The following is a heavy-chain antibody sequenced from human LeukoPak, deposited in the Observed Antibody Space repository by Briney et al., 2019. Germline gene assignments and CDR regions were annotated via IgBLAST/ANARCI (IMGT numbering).Heavy chain of an antibody. V-gene: IGHV1-46*01. CDR1: GYTFTSYY. Sequence: VSVKVSCKASGYTFTSYYMHWVRQAPGQGLEWMGIINPSGGSTSYPQKFQGRVTMTSDTSTSTVYMELSSLRSEDTAVYYCARELRSVSLDYWGQGSLVTVSS. CDR2: INPSGGST. D-gene: IGHD5/OR15-5a*01. CDR3: ARELRSVSLDY. J-gene: IGHJ4*02.